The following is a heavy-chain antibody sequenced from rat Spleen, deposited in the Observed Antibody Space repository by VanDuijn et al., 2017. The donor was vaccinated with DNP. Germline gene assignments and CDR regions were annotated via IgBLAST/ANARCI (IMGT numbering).Heavy chain of an antibody. J-gene: IGHJ2*01. V-gene: IGHV6-6*01. Sequence: EVQVLESGGGVVQPGNSLKLSCATSGFTFSTTWMYWYRQFPEKRLEWVARIKAKSNNYETDSTPSVKGRFTISRDDSKSSIYLQMNNLKEEDTAIDYCASPGYWGQGVMVTVSS. CDR3: ASPGY. CDR1: GFTFSTTW. D-gene: IGHD1-4*01. CDR2: IKAKSNNYET.